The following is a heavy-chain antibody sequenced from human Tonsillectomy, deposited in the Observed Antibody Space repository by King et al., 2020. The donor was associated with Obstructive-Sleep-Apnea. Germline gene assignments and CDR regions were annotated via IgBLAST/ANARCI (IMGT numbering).Heavy chain of an antibody. V-gene: IGHV3-30*18. CDR2: ISYDGSNK. J-gene: IGHJ6*02. CDR1: GFTFSSYG. Sequence: VQLVESGGGVVQPGRSLRLSCAASGFTFSSYGMHWVRQAPGKGLEWVAVISYDGSNKYYADSVKGRFTISRDNSKNTLYLQMNSLRTEDTAVYYCAKDYATMVRGVLYYYYYGMDVWGQGTTVTVSS. D-gene: IGHD3-10*01. CDR3: AKDYATMVRGVLYYYYYGMDV.